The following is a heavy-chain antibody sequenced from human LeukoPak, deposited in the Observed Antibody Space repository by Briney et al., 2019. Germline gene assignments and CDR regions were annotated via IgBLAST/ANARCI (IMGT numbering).Heavy chain of an antibody. CDR1: GGTFSSYA. V-gene: IGHV1-69*13. CDR2: IIPIFGTA. D-gene: IGHD4-17*01. Sequence: SVKVSCKASGGTFSSYAISWVRQAPGQGLEWMGGIIPIFGTANYAQKFQGRVTITADESTSTAYMELSSLRSEDTAVYYCAREGEMVTTHWFDPWGQGTLVTVSS. CDR3: AREGEMVTTHWFDP. J-gene: IGHJ5*02.